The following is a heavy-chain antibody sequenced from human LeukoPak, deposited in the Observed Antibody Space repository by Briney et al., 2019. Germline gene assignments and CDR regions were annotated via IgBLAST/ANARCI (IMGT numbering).Heavy chain of an antibody. D-gene: IGHD3-3*01. CDR2: MNPNSGNT. V-gene: IGHV1-8*01. Sequence: PEASVKVSCKASGYTFTSYDINWVRQATGQGLEWMGWMNPNSGNTGYAQKFQGRVTMTRNTSISTAYMELSSLRSEDTAVYYCAGVVFPYYDFWSPYYYGMDVWGQGTTVTVSS. CDR3: AGVVFPYYDFWSPYYYGMDV. J-gene: IGHJ6*02. CDR1: GYTFTSYD.